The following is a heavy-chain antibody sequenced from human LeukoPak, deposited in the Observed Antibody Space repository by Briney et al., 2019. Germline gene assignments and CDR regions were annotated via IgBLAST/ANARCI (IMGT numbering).Heavy chain of an antibody. Sequence: ASVKVSCKASGYTFTSYYMHWVRQAPGQGLEWMGIINPSGGSTSYAQKFQGRVTMTRDTSTSTVYMELSSLRSEDTAVYYCARIHYDSSGSTKVYYYYYMDVWGKGTTVTISS. CDR1: GYTFTSYY. CDR3: ARIHYDSSGSTKVYYYYYMDV. V-gene: IGHV1-46*01. J-gene: IGHJ6*03. CDR2: INPSGGST. D-gene: IGHD3-22*01.